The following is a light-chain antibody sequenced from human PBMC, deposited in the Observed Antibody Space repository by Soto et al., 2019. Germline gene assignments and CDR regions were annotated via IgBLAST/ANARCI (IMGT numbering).Light chain of an antibody. J-gene: IGKJ5*01. Sequence: EIVMTQSPATLSVSPGERATLSCRASQSVSSNLAWYQQKPGQAPRLLMYRTSTRATGIPARFSGSGSGTEFSLTISILQSEDFAVYYCQQYNNWPPITFGQGTRLEIK. CDR2: RTS. V-gene: IGKV3-15*01. CDR1: QSVSSN. CDR3: QQYNNWPPIT.